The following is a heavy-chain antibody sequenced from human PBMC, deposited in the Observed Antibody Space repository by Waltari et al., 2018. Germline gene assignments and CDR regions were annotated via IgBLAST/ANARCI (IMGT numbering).Heavy chain of an antibody. D-gene: IGHD6-13*01. CDR3: ARRAAAALLLDY. J-gene: IGHJ4*02. Sequence: QVQLVQSGAEVRKPGASVKVSCKASGYTFTNYYVDWMRQAPGQGLEWMGVMYPSDDSATYAQTFQGRVTFTKDTSTSTFYMQLSSVTSGDTAVYYCARRAAAALLLDYWGQGTLVTVSS. CDR2: MYPSDDSA. V-gene: IGHV1-46*01. CDR1: GYTFTNYY.